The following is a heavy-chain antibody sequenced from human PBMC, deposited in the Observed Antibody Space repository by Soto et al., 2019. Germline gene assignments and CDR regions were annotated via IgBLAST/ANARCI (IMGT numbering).Heavy chain of an antibody. CDR2: MNPNSGNT. CDR3: ARASITMVRGVQLFDY. Sequence: ASVKVSCKASGYTFTSYDINWVRQDTGQGLEWMGWMNPNSGNTGYAQKFQGRVTMTRNTSISTAYMELSSLRSEDTAVYYCARASITMVRGVQLFDYWGQGTLVTVSS. D-gene: IGHD3-10*01. J-gene: IGHJ4*02. V-gene: IGHV1-8*01. CDR1: GYTFTSYD.